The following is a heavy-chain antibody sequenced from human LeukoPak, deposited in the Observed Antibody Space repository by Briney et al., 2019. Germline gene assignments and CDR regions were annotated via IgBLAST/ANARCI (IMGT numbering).Heavy chain of an antibody. CDR2: IYYSGST. V-gene: IGHV4-59*01. CDR3: ARSIAAAARVSLGY. Sequence: SETLSLTCTVSGGSISSYYWSWIRQPPGKGLEWIGYIYYSGSTNYNPSLKSRVTISVDTSKNQFSLKLSSVTAADTAVYYCARSIAAAARVSLGYWGQGTLVTVSS. J-gene: IGHJ4*02. CDR1: GGSISSYY. D-gene: IGHD6-13*01.